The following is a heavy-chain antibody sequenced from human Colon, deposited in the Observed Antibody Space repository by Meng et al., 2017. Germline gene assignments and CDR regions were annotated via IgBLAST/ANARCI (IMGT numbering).Heavy chain of an antibody. CDR2: IHSSAGT. Sequence: EVPLVASGGGLVQPGGSLRLSCAVSGFSVSSDFMIWVRQAPGKGLEWVSMIHSSAGTFFADSVKGRFTVSTDNSKNTLYLQMNSLRIEDTAVYHCANRFVWGLGTLVTVSS. D-gene: IGHD3-3*01. J-gene: IGHJ4*02. CDR3: ANRFV. CDR1: GFSVSSDF. V-gene: IGHV3-66*02.